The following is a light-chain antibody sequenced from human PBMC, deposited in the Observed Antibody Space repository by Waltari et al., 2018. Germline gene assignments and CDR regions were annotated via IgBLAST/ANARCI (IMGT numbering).Light chain of an antibody. CDR2: GST. CDR3: QQTDSFPLT. Sequence: DIQMTQPPSSVSASVGDRVTTSCRASQDVSTWVAWYQQKPGKPPKLLIHGSTTLQSGVPSRFSGSGSGTDFTLTINGLQPDDFASYICQQTDSFPLTFGGGTKVDIK. J-gene: IGKJ4*01. CDR1: QDVSTW. V-gene: IGKV1-12*01.